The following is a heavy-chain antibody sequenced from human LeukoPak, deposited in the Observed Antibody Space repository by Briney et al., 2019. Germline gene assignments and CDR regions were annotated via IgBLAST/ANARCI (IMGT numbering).Heavy chain of an antibody. Sequence: GGSLRLSCAASGCTFSSYAMSWVRQAPGKGLEWVSAISGSGGSTYYADSVKGRFTISRDNSKNTLYLQMNSLRAEDTAVYYCAKDRTYYDFWSGLYYYYYYMDVWGKGTTVTVSS. V-gene: IGHV3-23*01. J-gene: IGHJ6*03. D-gene: IGHD3-3*01. CDR2: ISGSGGST. CDR3: AKDRTYYDFWSGLYYYYYYMDV. CDR1: GCTFSSYA.